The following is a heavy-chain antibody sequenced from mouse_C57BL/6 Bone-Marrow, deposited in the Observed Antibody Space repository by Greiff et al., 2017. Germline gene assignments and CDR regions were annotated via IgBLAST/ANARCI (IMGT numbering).Heavy chain of an antibody. V-gene: IGHV14-4*01. CDR2: IDPENGDT. J-gene: IGHJ1*03. CDR1: GFNIKDDY. Sequence: EVQLQQSGAELVRPGASVKLSCTASGFNIKDDYMHWVKQRPEQGLAWIGWIDPENGDTEYASKFQGKATITADTSSNTAYLQLSSLTSEDTAVYYCTTREDYYGSSYWYFDVWGTGTTVTVSS. CDR3: TTREDYYGSSYWYFDV. D-gene: IGHD1-1*01.